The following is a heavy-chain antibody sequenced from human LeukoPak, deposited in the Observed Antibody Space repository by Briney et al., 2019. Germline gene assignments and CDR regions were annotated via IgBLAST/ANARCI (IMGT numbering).Heavy chain of an antibody. J-gene: IGHJ4*02. CDR2: FYFSGST. D-gene: IGHD7-27*01. CDR3: ARHQTLGIVYFDS. V-gene: IGHV4-39*01. Sequence: SETLSLTCTVSGGSISSRSYYWGWIRQPPGKGLEWIGTFYFSGSTYYNPSLKSRVTISIDTSKNQFSLKLSSVTAADTAVYYCARHQTLGIVYFDSWGQGTLVTVSS. CDR1: GGSISSRSYY.